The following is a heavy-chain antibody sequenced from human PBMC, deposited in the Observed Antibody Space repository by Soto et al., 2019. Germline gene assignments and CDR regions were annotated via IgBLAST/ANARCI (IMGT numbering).Heavy chain of an antibody. J-gene: IGHJ4*02. V-gene: IGHV3-23*01. CDR2: ISGSGGST. CDR1: GFTFSSYA. Sequence: EVQLLESGGGLVQPGGSLRLSCAASGFTFSSYAMSWVRQAPGKGLEWVSAISGSGGSTYYADSVKGRFTISRDNSKNTLYLQMNSLRAEDTAVYYCAKPLTMIVVVITTRDYWGQGTLVTVSS. CDR3: AKPLTMIVVVITTRDY. D-gene: IGHD3-22*01.